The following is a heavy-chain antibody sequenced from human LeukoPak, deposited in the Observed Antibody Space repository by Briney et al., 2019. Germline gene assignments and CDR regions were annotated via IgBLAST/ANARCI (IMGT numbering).Heavy chain of an antibody. V-gene: IGHV1-8*01. Sequence: VASVKVSCKSSGYTFTSYDINWVRQATGQGLEWMGWMNPNSGNTGYAQKFQGRVTMTRNTSISTAYMELSSLRAEDTAVYYCARDPMTTVTPYFDYWGQGTLVTVSS. CDR1: GYTFTSYD. CDR3: ARDPMTTVTPYFDY. CDR2: MNPNSGNT. D-gene: IGHD4-11*01. J-gene: IGHJ4*02.